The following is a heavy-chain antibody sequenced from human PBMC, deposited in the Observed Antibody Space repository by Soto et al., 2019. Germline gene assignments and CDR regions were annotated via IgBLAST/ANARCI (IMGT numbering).Heavy chain of an antibody. V-gene: IGHV4-59*01. CDR3: ARGTAMVTHFDY. Sequence: SETLSLTCTVSGGSISSYYWSWIRQPPGKGLEWIGYIYYSGSTNYNPSLKSRVTISVDTSKNQFSLKLSSVTAADTAVYYCARGTAMVTHFDYWGQGTLVTVSS. D-gene: IGHD5-18*01. CDR2: IYYSGST. J-gene: IGHJ4*02. CDR1: GGSISSYY.